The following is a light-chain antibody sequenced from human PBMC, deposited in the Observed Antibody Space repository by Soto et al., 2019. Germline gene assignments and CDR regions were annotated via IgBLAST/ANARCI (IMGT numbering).Light chain of an antibody. V-gene: IGKV1-27*01. Sequence: ILMTQSPSSLSAFVGDRVTITCRASQDIGNFLAWYQQKPGKVPKLLIYAASTLQSGVPSRFSGSGSGTDFTLTISSLQPEDVATYYCHQYKSYTPYTIGQGTKVEIK. CDR2: AAS. J-gene: IGKJ2*01. CDR1: QDIGNF. CDR3: HQYKSYTPYT.